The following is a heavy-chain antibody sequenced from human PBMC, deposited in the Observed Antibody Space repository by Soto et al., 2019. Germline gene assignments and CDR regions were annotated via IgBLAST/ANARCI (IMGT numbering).Heavy chain of an antibody. V-gene: IGHV3-23*01. CDR1: GFTFSSYA. J-gene: IGHJ4*02. CDR2: ISGSGGST. Sequence: GGSLRLSCAASGFTFSSYAMSWVRQAPGKGLEWVSAISGSGGSTYYADSVKGRFTISRDNSKNTLYLQMNSLRAEDTAVYYCAKAYDSSGYLYPPPFDYWGQGTLVTVS. CDR3: AKAYDSSGYLYPPPFDY. D-gene: IGHD3-22*01.